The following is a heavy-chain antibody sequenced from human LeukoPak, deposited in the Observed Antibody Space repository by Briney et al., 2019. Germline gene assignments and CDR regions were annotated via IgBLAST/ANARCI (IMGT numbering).Heavy chain of an antibody. D-gene: IGHD6-13*01. CDR2: IYTSGST. Sequence: PSETLSLTCTVSGGSISSYYWSWIRQPAGKGLEWNGRIYTSGSTNYNPSLKSRVTMSVDTSKNQFSLKLSSVTAADTAVYYCARSLSSSWWRGPFDYWGQGTLVTVSS. CDR1: GGSISSYY. J-gene: IGHJ4*02. CDR3: ARSLSSSWWRGPFDY. V-gene: IGHV4-4*07.